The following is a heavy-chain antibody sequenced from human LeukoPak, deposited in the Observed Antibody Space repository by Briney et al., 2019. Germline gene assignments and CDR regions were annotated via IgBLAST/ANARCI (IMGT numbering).Heavy chain of an antibody. V-gene: IGHV1-18*01. CDR2: ISAYNGNT. Sequence: VASVKVSCKASGYTFTSYGISWVRQAPGQGLEWMGWISAYNGNTNYAQKLQGRVTITTDTSTSTAYMELRSLRSDDTAVYYCARGLGVLWFGEYGLDYWGQGTLVTVSS. J-gene: IGHJ4*02. CDR3: ARGLGVLWFGEYGLDY. D-gene: IGHD3-10*01. CDR1: GYTFTSYG.